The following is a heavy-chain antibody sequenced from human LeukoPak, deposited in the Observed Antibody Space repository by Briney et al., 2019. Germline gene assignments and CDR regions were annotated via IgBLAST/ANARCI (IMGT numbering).Heavy chain of an antibody. CDR2: IHYSGST. CDR3: AYSGWSLYYFDY. D-gene: IGHD6-19*01. CDR1: GGSISSYY. V-gene: IGHV4-59*01. Sequence: SETLSLTCTVSGGSISSYYWSWIRQPPGKGLEWIGYIHYSGSTNYNPPLKSRVTISVDTSKNQFSLKLSSVTAADTAVYYCAYSGWSLYYFDYWGQGTLVTVSS. J-gene: IGHJ4*02.